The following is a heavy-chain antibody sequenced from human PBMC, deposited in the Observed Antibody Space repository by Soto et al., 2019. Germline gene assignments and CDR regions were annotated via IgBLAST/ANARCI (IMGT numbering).Heavy chain of an antibody. V-gene: IGHV1-18*01. J-gene: IGHJ3*02. D-gene: IGHD6-13*01. Sequence: ASVKVSCKASGYTFTSYGISWVRQAPGQGLEWMGWISAYNGNTNYAQKLQGRVTMTTDTSTSTAYMELRSLRSDDTAVCYCAGYSSSWSDAFDIWGQGTMVTVSS. CDR3: AGYSSSWSDAFDI. CDR2: ISAYNGNT. CDR1: GYTFTSYG.